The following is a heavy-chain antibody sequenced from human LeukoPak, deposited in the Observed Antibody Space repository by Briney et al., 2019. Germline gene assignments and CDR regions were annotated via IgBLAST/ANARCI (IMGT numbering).Heavy chain of an antibody. J-gene: IGHJ4*02. V-gene: IGHV3-30*02. CDR2: IQYDGSNK. CDR3: AKGAGVGFDY. D-gene: IGHD3-3*01. Sequence: PGGSLRLSCAASGFSFRACGMHWVRQASGKGLEWVTFIQYDGSNKYYANSVKGRFTISRDNSKNTLFLQMNSLTAADTAIYYCAKGAGVGFDYWGQGTLVTVSS. CDR1: GFSFRACG.